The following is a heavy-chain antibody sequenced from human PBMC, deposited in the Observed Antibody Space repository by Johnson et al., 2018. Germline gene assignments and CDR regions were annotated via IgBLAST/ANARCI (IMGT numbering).Heavy chain of an antibody. CDR2: ISYGRTTK. Sequence: QVQLVQSGGGVVQPGRSLRLSCAASGLTFNNYVMHWVRQAPGKGLERVTLRVTLISYGRTTKYYAGSVKGRFTISRDNTKNSLYLQMNSLRAEDTALYYCARETRRTFDAWGQGTMVTVSS. CDR3: ARETRRTFDA. V-gene: IGHV3-30*03. J-gene: IGHJ3*01. CDR1: GLTFNNYV.